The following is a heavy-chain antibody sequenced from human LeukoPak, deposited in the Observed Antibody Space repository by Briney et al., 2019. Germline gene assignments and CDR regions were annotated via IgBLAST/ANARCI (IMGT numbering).Heavy chain of an antibody. CDR1: GYIFANYG. CDR2: INTYNGNT. V-gene: IGHV1-18*01. CDR3: AREPISSGTYYPRSDY. D-gene: IGHD3-10*01. Sequence: ASVKVSCKASGYIFANYGFAWVRQAPGQGLEWMGWINTYNGNTKYAQKLQGRVTVTTDTSTSTAYMELRSLTSDDTAVYYCAREPISSGTYYPRSDYWGQGTPVTVSS. J-gene: IGHJ4*02.